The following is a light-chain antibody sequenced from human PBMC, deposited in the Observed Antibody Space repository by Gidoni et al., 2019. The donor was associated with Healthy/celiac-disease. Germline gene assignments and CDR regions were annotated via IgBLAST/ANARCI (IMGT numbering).Light chain of an antibody. Sequence: EIVLTQSPATLSLSPGERATLSCRARQSVSSYLAWYQQKPGQAPRLLIYDASNRATCIPARFSGSGSGTDFTLTISSLEPEDFAVYYCQQRSNWLTFGGGTKVEIK. CDR2: DAS. V-gene: IGKV3-11*01. CDR3: QQRSNWLT. CDR1: QSVSSY. J-gene: IGKJ4*01.